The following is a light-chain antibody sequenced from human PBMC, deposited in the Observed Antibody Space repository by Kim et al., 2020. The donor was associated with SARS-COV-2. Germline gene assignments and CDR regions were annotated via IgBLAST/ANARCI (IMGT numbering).Light chain of an antibody. Sequence: SPGERATLSCRTSQNGDSSYIAWYQQKPGQTPKLLFYGASFRASGIPDRFSGTGSGTVFSLTISSLEPDDFAVYYCQQYGGSPGTFGQGTKVDIK. CDR3: QQYGGSPGT. J-gene: IGKJ1*01. CDR1: QNGDSSY. V-gene: IGKV3-20*01. CDR2: GAS.